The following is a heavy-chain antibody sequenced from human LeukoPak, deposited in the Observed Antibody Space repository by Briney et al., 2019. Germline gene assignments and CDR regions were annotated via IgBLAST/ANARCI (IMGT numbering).Heavy chain of an antibody. D-gene: IGHD6-19*01. Sequence: ASVKVSCKASGYTFTSYAMNRVRQAPGQGLEWMGWINTNTGNPTYAQGFTGRFVFSLDTSVSTAYLQISSLKAEDTAVYYCAIRGSGWYDEYWFGPWGQGTLVTVSS. V-gene: IGHV7-4-1*02. J-gene: IGHJ5*02. CDR1: GYTFTSYA. CDR2: INTNTGNP. CDR3: AIRGSGWYDEYWFGP.